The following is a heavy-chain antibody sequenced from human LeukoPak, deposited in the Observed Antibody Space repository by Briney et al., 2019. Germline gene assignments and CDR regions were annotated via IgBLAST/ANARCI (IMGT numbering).Heavy chain of an antibody. D-gene: IGHD2-15*01. CDR1: GYSFTNYW. CDR3: ALKSRGYCSGGRCYIGY. V-gene: IGHV5-51*01. J-gene: IGHJ4*02. CDR2: IHPGDSDT. Sequence: GESLKISCKGSGYSFTNYWIGWVRQMPGKGLEWMGIIHPGDSDTRYSPSFQGQVTISADKSISTAYLQWSSLRASDSAMYYCALKSRGYCSGGRCYIGYWGQGTLVTVSS.